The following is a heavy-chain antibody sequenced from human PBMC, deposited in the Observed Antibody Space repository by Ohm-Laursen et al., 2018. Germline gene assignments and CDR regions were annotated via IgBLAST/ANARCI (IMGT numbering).Heavy chain of an antibody. D-gene: IGHD1-26*01. CDR3: ARDRMGATIGYFDL. Sequence: GTLSLTCAVSGYSISSGYYWGWIRQPPGKGLEWIGSIYHSGSTYYNPSLKSRVTISVDTSKNQFSLKLSSGTAADTAVYYRARDRMGATIGYFDLWGRGTLVTVSS. CDR1: GYSISSGYY. J-gene: IGHJ2*01. V-gene: IGHV4-38-2*02. CDR2: IYHSGST.